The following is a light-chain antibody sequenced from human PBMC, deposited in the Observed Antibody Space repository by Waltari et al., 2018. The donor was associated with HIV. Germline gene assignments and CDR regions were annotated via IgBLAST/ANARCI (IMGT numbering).Light chain of an antibody. V-gene: IGLV2-11*01. J-gene: IGLJ3*02. Sequence: QSALTQPRSVSGSPGQSVTIPCSGTFRDGGCSTFVSWYQQHSGKAPKLVIFDVNKRPSGVPDRFSGSKSGNTASLTVSGLQAEDEADYFCCSYAGSFTLLFGGGTNLAVL. CDR2: DVN. CDR3: CSYAGSFTLL. CDR1: FRDGGCSTF.